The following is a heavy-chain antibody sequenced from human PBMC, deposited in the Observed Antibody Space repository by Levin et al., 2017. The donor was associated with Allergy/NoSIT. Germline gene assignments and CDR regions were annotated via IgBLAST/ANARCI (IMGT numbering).Heavy chain of an antibody. J-gene: IGHJ4*02. CDR1: AFTFSNYI. V-gene: IGHV3-21*01. Sequence: PGGSLRLSCAASAFTFSNYIMNWVRQAPGKGLEWVSSISGSGSYIHYIDSVKGRFTISRDNAKNSLYLQMNSLRAEDTAVYYCARVGYSRGADYGGQGTLVTVSS. CDR3: ARVGYSRGADY. CDR2: ISGSGSYI. D-gene: IGHD6-19*01.